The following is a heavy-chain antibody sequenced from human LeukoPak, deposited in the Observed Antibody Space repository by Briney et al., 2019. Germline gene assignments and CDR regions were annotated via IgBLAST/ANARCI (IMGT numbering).Heavy chain of an antibody. D-gene: IGHD3-10*01. CDR1: GFTFSSDA. V-gene: IGHV3-23*01. CDR3: AKGPNYGSGSYYSRY. Sequence: GGSLRLSCAASGFTFSSDAMSWVRQAPGRGLEWVSAISGSGGSTSYADSANGRFPISRDNSKNTLYLQMNSTRAEDTAVYYCAKGPNYGSGSYYSRYWGQGTLVTVSS. J-gene: IGHJ4*02. CDR2: ISGSGGST.